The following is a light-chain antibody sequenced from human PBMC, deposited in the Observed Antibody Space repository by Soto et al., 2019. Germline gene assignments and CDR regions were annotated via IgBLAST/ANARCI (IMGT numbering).Light chain of an antibody. CDR1: QSVRTN. J-gene: IGKJ4*01. CDR3: QQRYNWPLT. Sequence: EVVVTQSPATLSVSLGGRASLSCRASQSVRTNLAWYQQKPGQAPRLLIYDASSRATGIPARFGGSGSGTDFTLTISSLEPEDFAVYYCQQRYNWPLTFGGGTKVDIK. V-gene: IGKV3-11*01. CDR2: DAS.